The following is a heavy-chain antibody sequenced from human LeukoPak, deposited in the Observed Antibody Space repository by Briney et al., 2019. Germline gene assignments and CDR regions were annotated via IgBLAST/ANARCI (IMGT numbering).Heavy chain of an antibody. CDR1: GGSFSGYY. V-gene: IGHV4-59*12. D-gene: IGHD6-13*01. CDR2: IYYSGST. J-gene: IGHJ5*02. CDR3: ARGRGIAAAGTPRPNWFDP. Sequence: SETLSLTCAVYGGSFSGYYWSWIRQPPGKGLEWIGYIYYSGSTNYNPSLKSRVTISVDTSKNQFSLKLSSVTAADTAVYYCARGRGIAAAGTPRPNWFDPWGQGTLVTVSS.